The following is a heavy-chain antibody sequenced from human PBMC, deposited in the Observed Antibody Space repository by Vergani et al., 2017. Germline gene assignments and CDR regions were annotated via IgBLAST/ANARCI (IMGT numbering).Heavy chain of an antibody. CDR3: AKERFGGELSAFDP. V-gene: IGHV3-21*05. CDR2: ISSSSGTI. D-gene: IGHD3-10*01. Sequence: EVQMVESGGGLVKPGGSLRLSCAASGFNFDSYSMNWVRQAPGKGLECIAYISSSSGTIYMADSVKGRFTISRDNVKEILYLQMSSLRADDTAIYYCAKERFGGELSAFDPWGRGTLVSVSS. CDR1: GFNFDSYS. J-gene: IGHJ5*02.